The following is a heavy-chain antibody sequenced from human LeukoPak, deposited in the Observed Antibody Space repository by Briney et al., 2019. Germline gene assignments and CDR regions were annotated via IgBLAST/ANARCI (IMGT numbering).Heavy chain of an antibody. Sequence: GGSLRLSCAASGFTFDDYAMHWVRQAPGKGLEWVSLISWDGGSTYYADSVKGRFTISRDDSKNSLYLQMNSLRAEDTALYYCAKGPSGLGNYYYYMDVWGKGTTVTISS. CDR3: AKGPSGLGNYYYYMDV. J-gene: IGHJ6*03. V-gene: IGHV3-43D*03. D-gene: IGHD3-10*01. CDR2: ISWDGGST. CDR1: GFTFDDYA.